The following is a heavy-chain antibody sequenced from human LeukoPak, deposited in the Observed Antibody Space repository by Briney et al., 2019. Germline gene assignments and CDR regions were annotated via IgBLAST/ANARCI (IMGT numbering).Heavy chain of an antibody. CDR3: ARVPTHNYYDSSGYQTQDY. D-gene: IGHD3-22*01. CDR2: INHSGST. J-gene: IGHJ4*02. Sequence: PSETLSLTCAVYGGSFSGYYWSWIRQPPPKGLEWIGEINHSGSTNYNPSLKSRVTISVDTSKNQFSLKLSSVTAADTAVYYCARVPTHNYYDSSGYQTQDYWGQGTLVTVSS. V-gene: IGHV4-34*01. CDR1: GGSFSGYY.